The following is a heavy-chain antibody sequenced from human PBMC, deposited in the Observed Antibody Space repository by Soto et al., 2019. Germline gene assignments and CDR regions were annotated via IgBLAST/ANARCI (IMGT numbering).Heavy chain of an antibody. CDR2: IYHSGIA. CDR1: GGYVTGDEDC. D-gene: IGHD3-16*01. CDR3: VSKLGPYYYGLDV. Sequence: PSETLSLTCTVSGGYVTGDEDCWTWLSQPPGKGLELIGYIYHSGIADYNPSLESRVAFSVDRSKNQFSLSLTSVTAADTAVYYCVSKLGPYYYGLDVWGHGTTV. V-gene: IGHV4-30-2*01. J-gene: IGHJ6*02.